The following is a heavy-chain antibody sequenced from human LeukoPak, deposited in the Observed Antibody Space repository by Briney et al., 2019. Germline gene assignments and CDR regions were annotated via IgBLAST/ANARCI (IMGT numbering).Heavy chain of an antibody. Sequence: GGPLRLSWGVSGVTFRSYGVNWVRQAPGKGLEWVSSITSSSSYIYYADSVKGRFTISRDNAKNSLYLQLKSLRAEDMAVYYCAGAHCGRVSGGFPPWGQGTLVTVSS. J-gene: IGHJ5*02. CDR2: ITSSSSYI. CDR3: AGAHCGRVSGGFPP. V-gene: IGHV3-21*01. D-gene: IGHD3/OR15-3a*01. CDR1: GVTFRSYG.